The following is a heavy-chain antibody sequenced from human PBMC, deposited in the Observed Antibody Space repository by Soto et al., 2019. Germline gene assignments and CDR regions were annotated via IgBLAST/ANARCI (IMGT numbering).Heavy chain of an antibody. J-gene: IGHJ5*02. V-gene: IGHV3-30-3*01. CDR3: AREHTYYDFWSGLLFDP. CDR2: ISYDGSNK. CDR1: GFTFSSYA. D-gene: IGHD3-3*01. Sequence: PGGSLRLSCAASGFTFSSYAMHWVRQAPGKRLEWVAVISYDGSNKYYADSVKGRFTISRDNSKNTLYLQMNSLRAEDTAVYYCAREHTYYDFWSGLLFDPWGQGTLVTVSS.